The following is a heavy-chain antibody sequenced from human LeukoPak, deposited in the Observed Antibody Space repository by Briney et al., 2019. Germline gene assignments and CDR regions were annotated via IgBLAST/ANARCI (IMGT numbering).Heavy chain of an antibody. CDR2: IKDDGSEE. D-gene: IGHD1-26*01. CDR1: GFNFNNCW. CDR3: ARFARRYSGDY. Sequence: VQPGGSLRLSCAASGFNFNNCWMSCLRQAPGKGLEWVANIKDDGSEEYYVDSVKGRFTIVRDNAYNSLYLQMNSLRVEDTAIYFCARFARRYSGDYWGQGTLVSIAS. J-gene: IGHJ4*02. V-gene: IGHV3-7*03.